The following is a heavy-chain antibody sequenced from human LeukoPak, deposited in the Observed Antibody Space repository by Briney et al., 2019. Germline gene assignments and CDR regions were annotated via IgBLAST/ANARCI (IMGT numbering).Heavy chain of an antibody. D-gene: IGHD3-10*01. CDR2: IYYSGSP. Sequence: PSETLSLTCTVSGGSISSSSYYWGWIRQPPGKGLEWIGSIYYSGSPYYNPSLKSRVTISVDTSKKQFSLKLIAVTAADTAVYYCARHVGFITMVRGVINNNWFDPWGQGTLVTVSS. CDR1: GGSISSSSYY. V-gene: IGHV4-39*01. CDR3: ARHVGFITMVRGVINNNWFDP. J-gene: IGHJ5*02.